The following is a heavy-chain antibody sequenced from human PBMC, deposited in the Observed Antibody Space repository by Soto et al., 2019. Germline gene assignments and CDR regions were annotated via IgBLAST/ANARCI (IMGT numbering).Heavy chain of an antibody. J-gene: IGHJ6*02. V-gene: IGHV1-58*01. D-gene: IGHD3-16*01. CDR3: AADPHHGITFGGAPFGMDV. CDR2: IVVGSGNT. CDR1: GFTFTSSA. Sequence: WASVKVSCKASGFTFTSSAVQWVRQARGQRLEWIGWIVVGSGNTNYAQKFQERVTITRDMSTSTAYMELSSLRSEDTAVYYCAADPHHGITFGGAPFGMDVWGQGTTVTVSS.